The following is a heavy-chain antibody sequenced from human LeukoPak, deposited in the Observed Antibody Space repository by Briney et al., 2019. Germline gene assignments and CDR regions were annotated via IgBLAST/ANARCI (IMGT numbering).Heavy chain of an antibody. CDR2: ISYSGNT. CDR3: ARGGGYASGLAY. Sequence: SETLSLTCTVSGGSIRSYYWNWIRQPPGKGLEWIGYISYSGNTNYNPSLESRVTISVDTSKNQFSLSLTSVTAADTAVYYCARGGGYASGLAYWGQGTLVTVSS. J-gene: IGHJ4*02. CDR1: GGSIRSYY. D-gene: IGHD5-12*01. V-gene: IGHV4-59*01.